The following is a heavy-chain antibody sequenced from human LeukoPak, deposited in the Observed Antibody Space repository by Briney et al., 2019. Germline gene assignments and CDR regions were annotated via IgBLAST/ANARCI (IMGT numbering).Heavy chain of an antibody. J-gene: IGHJ4*02. CDR3: ARDGGAAAGFDY. Sequence: SETLSLTCTLSGGSISSYYWSWIRQPPGKGLEWIGYIYYSGGTNYNPSLKSRVTISVDTSKNQLSLKLSSVTAADTAVYYCARDGGAAAGFDYWGQGALVTVSS. D-gene: IGHD6-13*01. CDR2: IYYSGGT. CDR1: GGSISSYY. V-gene: IGHV4-59*12.